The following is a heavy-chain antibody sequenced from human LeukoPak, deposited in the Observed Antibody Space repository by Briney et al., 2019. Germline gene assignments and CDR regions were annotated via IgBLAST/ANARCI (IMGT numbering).Heavy chain of an antibody. D-gene: IGHD6-13*01. Sequence: SETLSLTCTVSGPSMSSYYWSWIRQSAGKGLEWIGRMYTDGSTNYRRSLKSRVSMSVDTSKRQFSLTLKSVTAADTAIYYCTTYRQQLAFDTWGQGTLVTVSS. V-gene: IGHV4-4*07. CDR3: TTYRQQLAFDT. CDR2: MYTDGST. J-gene: IGHJ4*02. CDR1: GPSMSSYY.